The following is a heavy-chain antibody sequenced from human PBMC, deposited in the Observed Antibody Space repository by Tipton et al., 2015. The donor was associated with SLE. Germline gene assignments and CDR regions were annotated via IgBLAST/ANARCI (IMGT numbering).Heavy chain of an antibody. CDR2: IRYDGSNK. D-gene: IGHD3-22*01. J-gene: IGHJ4*02. V-gene: IGHV3-30*02. Sequence: GSLRLSCVGSGFTFRTYGIHWVRQAPGKGLAWVAFIRYDGSNKYYGDSVKGRFTISRDNSKNTLYLEMNSLRAEDTAVYYCARGDEYYYDSSGYDYWGQGTLVTVSS. CDR1: GFTFRTYG. CDR3: ARGDEYYYDSSGYDY.